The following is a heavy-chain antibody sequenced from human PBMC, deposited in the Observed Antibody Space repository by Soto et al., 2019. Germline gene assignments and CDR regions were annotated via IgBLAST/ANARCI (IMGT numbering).Heavy chain of an antibody. D-gene: IGHD3-16*01. Sequence: QVQLVQSGAEVKKPGSSVKVSCKASGGTFSSYAISWVRQAPGQGLEWMGGIIPIFGTANYAQKFQGRVTITADESTSTAYMELSSLRSDDTAVYYCARDCLSWGGGAFDIWGQGTMVTVSS. J-gene: IGHJ3*02. CDR1: GGTFSSYA. CDR3: ARDCLSWGGGAFDI. V-gene: IGHV1-69*01. CDR2: IIPIFGTA.